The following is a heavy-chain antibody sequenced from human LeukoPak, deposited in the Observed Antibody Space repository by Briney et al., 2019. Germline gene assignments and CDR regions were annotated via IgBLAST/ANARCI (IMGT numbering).Heavy chain of an antibody. CDR3: ARGAEGIAATDSNFDY. V-gene: IGHV3-21*01. D-gene: IGHD6-13*01. J-gene: IGHJ4*02. CDR1: GFTFSSHG. Sequence: GGSLRLSCAASGFTFSSHGMNWVRQAPGKGLEWVSSISSSGKYIYYADSVKGRFTISRDNAKKSLYLQMNSLRVEDTAVYYCARGAEGIAATDSNFDYWGQGTVVTVSS. CDR2: ISSSGKYI.